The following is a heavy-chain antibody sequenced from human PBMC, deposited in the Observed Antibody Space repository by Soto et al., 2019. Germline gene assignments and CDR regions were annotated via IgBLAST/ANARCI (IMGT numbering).Heavy chain of an antibody. CDR3: ARVGNSFGPNWLDS. J-gene: IGHJ5*01. CDR1: GGSISSSNW. Sequence: QVQLQESGPGLVKSSGTLSLTCGVSGGSISSSNWWRWVRQPAGEGLEWIGEIHYSGNTNYKSSLKSRVTISVDESRNQYSLKLTYGTAADTAVYYGARVGNSFGPNWLDSWGQGTLVTVSS. CDR2: IHYSGNT. D-gene: IGHD5-18*01. V-gene: IGHV4-4*02.